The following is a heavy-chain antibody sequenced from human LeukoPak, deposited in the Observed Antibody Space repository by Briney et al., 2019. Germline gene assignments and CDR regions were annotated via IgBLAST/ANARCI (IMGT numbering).Heavy chain of an antibody. CDR3: ARASGEQWLVDYFDY. V-gene: IGHV4-4*07. Sequence: SETLSLTCTVSGGSISSYYWSWLRQPAGKGLEWIGRIYTSGSTNYNPSLKSRVTMSVDTSKNQFSLKLSSVTAADTAVYYCARASGEQWLVDYFDYWGQGTLVTVSS. J-gene: IGHJ4*02. D-gene: IGHD6-19*01. CDR1: GGSISSYY. CDR2: IYTSGST.